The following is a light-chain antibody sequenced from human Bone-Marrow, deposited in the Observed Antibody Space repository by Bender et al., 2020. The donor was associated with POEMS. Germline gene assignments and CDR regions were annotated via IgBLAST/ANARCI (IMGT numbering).Light chain of an antibody. CDR2: EGN. J-gene: IGLJ3*02. CDR3: SSYTSSSTLE. CDR1: SSDVGSYNV. Sequence: QSVLTQPPSVSGTPGQRVTISCSGTSSDVGSYNVVSWYQQHPGKAPKVMIYEGNKRPSGVSNRFSGSKSGNTASLTISGLQAEDEADYYCSSYTSSSTLEFGGGTKLTVL. V-gene: IGLV2-14*02.